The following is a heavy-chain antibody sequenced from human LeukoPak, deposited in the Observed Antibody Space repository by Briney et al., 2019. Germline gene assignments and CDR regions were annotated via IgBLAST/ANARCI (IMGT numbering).Heavy chain of an antibody. V-gene: IGHV3-7*01. CDR2: IDKHGSGK. CDR1: GFTFSISR. Sequence: PGGSLRLSCVASGFTFSISRVTWVRQAPGKGREWVANIDKHGSGKYYVDSVKGRFAISRDYASNSVFLQMNSLRAEDTSVYYCARDAGWGYYDLWGQGTPVTVSS. J-gene: IGHJ4*02. D-gene: IGHD1-26*01. CDR3: ARDAGWGYYDL.